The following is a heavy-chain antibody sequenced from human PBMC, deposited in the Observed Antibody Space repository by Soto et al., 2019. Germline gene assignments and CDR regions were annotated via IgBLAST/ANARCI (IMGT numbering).Heavy chain of an antibody. V-gene: IGHV3-53*01. CDR3: ARTGYYDFWTGYSYFDY. D-gene: IGHD3-3*01. CDR1: GFTVSSNY. Sequence: GGSLRLSCAASGFTVSSNYMSWVRQAPGKGLEWVSVIYSGGSTYYADSVKGRFTISRDNSKNTLYLQMNSLRAEDTAVYYCARTGYYDFWTGYSYFDYWGQGTLVTVSS. CDR2: IYSGGST. J-gene: IGHJ4*02.